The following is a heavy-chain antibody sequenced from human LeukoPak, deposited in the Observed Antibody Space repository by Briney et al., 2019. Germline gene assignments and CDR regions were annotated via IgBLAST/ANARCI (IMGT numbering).Heavy chain of an antibody. CDR1: GFTFSSSA. CDR3: ARGRITIFGVVISLRYNWFDP. CDR2: INHSGST. Sequence: GSLRLSCAASGFTFSSSAMSWIRQPPGKGLEWIGEINHSGSTNYNPSLKSRVTISVDTSKNQFSLKLSSVTAADTAVYYCARGRITIFGVVISLRYNWFDPWGQGTLVTVSS. V-gene: IGHV4-34*01. D-gene: IGHD3-3*01. J-gene: IGHJ5*02.